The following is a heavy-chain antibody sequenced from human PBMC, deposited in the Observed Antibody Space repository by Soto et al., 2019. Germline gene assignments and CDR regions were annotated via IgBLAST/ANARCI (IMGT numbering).Heavy chain of an antibody. CDR1: GGPISSSSYY. Sequence: KPSETLSLTCTVSGGPISSSSYYWGWIRQPPGKGLEWIGSIYYSGSTYYNPSLKSRVTISVDTSKNQFSLKLSSVTAADTAVYYCASLANSGSYYYYYGMDVWGQGTTVTVSS. V-gene: IGHV4-39*01. D-gene: IGHD1-26*01. CDR3: ASLANSGSYYYYYGMDV. CDR2: IYYSGST. J-gene: IGHJ6*02.